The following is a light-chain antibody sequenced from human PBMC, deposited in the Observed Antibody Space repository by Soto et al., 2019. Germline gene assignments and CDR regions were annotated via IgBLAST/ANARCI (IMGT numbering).Light chain of an antibody. CDR3: QQHSSWLIT. J-gene: IGKJ5*01. CDR2: GIS. V-gene: IGKV3D-15*01. CDR1: QRVGSN. Sequence: ELVLTQSPATLSVSPGERATLSCRASQRVGSNYLAWYQQKPGQAPRLLIYGISARATGIPDRFSGSGSGTDFTLTISSLQSEDFGFYYCQQHSSWLITFGQGTRL.